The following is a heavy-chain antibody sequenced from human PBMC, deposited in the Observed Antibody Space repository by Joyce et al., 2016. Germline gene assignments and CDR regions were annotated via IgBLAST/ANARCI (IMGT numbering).Heavy chain of an antibody. Sequence: QGQLVESGGGVVQPGRSLRLSCAASGFTFSNYGMPWVRQAPGKGLEWVAVISYDGSNKHYGDSVKGRFTISRDNSKNTLYLQMNSLRAEDTAVYYCAGGILTGYFDYWGQGTLVTVSS. D-gene: IGHD3-9*01. CDR1: GFTFSNYG. CDR2: ISYDGSNK. CDR3: AGGILTGYFDY. J-gene: IGHJ4*02. V-gene: IGHV3-30*03.